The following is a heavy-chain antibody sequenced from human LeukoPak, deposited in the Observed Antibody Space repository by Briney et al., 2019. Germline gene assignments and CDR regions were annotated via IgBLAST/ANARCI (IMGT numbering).Heavy chain of an antibody. J-gene: IGHJ4*02. Sequence: ASVKVSCKASGYTFTSYDINWVRQATGQGLEWMGWMNPNSGNTGYAQKFQGRVTITRNNSISTAYMELSSLRSEDTAVYYCARFRGIAAAADYWGQGTLVTVSS. CDR2: MNPNSGNT. CDR1: GYTFTSYD. V-gene: IGHV1-8*03. CDR3: ARFRGIAAAADY. D-gene: IGHD6-13*01.